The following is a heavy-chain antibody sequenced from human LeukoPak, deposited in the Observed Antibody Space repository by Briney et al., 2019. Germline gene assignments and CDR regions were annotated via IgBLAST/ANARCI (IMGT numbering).Heavy chain of an antibody. Sequence: PSETLSLTCAVYGGSFSGYYWSWIRQPPGKGLEWIGEINLSGSTNYNPSLKSRVTISVDTSKNQFSLKLSSVTAADTAVYYCARGTDYDFWSGYYSGRGIWFDPWGQGTLVTVSS. CDR2: INLSGST. CDR1: GGSFSGYY. V-gene: IGHV4-34*01. D-gene: IGHD3-3*01. J-gene: IGHJ5*02. CDR3: ARGTDYDFWSGYYSGRGIWFDP.